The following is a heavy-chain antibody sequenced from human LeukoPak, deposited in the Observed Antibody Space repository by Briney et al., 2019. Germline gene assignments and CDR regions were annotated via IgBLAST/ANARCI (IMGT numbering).Heavy chain of an antibody. CDR3: ARDASIIAAAGIHYYYYMDV. CDR2: ISSSSSYI. V-gene: IGHV3-21*01. J-gene: IGHJ6*03. CDR1: GFTFSSYE. Sequence: PGGSLRLSCAASGFTFSSYEMNWVRQAPGKGLEWVSSISSSSSYIYYADSVKGRFTISRDNAKNSLYLQMNSLRAEDTAVYYCARDASIIAAAGIHYYYYMDVWGKGTTVTISS. D-gene: IGHD6-13*01.